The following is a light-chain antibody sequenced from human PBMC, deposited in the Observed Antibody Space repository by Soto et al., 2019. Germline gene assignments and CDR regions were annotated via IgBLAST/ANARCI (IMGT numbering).Light chain of an antibody. V-gene: IGKV1-39*01. J-gene: IGKJ3*01. CDR2: AAS. CDR3: QQGHSMPFT. CDR1: QSITNS. Sequence: DIQMTQSPSSLSASVGDRVTITCRASQSITNSLNLYQHKPGKAPTLVVYAASSLQSGVPSRFSGSGSGTDFTLTISSLQPEEFATYFCQQGHSMPFTFGPGTKVDIK.